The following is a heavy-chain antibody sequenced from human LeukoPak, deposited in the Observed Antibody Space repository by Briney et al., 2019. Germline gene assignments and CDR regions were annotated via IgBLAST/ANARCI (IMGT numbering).Heavy chain of an antibody. V-gene: IGHV4-34*01. CDR3: AREVRYNGFDY. D-gene: IGHD5-24*01. CDR2: INHSGST. Sequence: SETLSLTCAVYGGSFSGYYWSWIRQPPGKGLEWIGEINHSGSTNYNPSLKSRVTISVDTSKNQFSLKLSSVTAADTAVYYCAREVRYNGFDYWGQGTLVTVSS. J-gene: IGHJ4*02. CDR1: GGSFSGYY.